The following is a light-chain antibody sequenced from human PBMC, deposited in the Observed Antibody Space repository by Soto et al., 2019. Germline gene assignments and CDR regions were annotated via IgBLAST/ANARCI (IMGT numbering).Light chain of an antibody. Sequence: DIQMTQSPSSLSASVGDRVTITCRARQSISSYLNWYQQKPGKAPKLLIYAASSLQSGVPSRFSGSGSGTEFTLTISSLQPEDFATYYCQQCYSTPYTFGQGTKLEIK. J-gene: IGKJ2*01. CDR2: AAS. CDR1: QSISSY. CDR3: QQCYSTPYT. V-gene: IGKV1-39*01.